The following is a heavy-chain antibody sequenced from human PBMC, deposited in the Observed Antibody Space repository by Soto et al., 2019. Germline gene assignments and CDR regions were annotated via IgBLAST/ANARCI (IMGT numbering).Heavy chain of an antibody. D-gene: IGHD4-17*01. J-gene: IGHJ4*02. CDR3: ARGAAYGDYGH. CDR2: IYYGGST. Sequence: EVQLVETGGGLIQPGGSLRLSCAASGCTVSSNYMSWVRQAPGKGLEWVSVIYYGGSTYYADSVRGRFTISRDNSKNMLYLQMNSLRAEDSAIYFCARGAAYGDYGHWGRGTLVTVSS. CDR1: GCTVSSNY. V-gene: IGHV3-53*02.